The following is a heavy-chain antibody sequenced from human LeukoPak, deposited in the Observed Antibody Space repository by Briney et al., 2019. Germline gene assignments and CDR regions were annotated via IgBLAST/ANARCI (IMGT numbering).Heavy chain of an antibody. D-gene: IGHD3-22*01. J-gene: IGHJ6*03. V-gene: IGHV4-59*01. Sequence: SETLSLTCTVSGGSISSYYWSWIRQPPGKGLEWIGYIYYSGSTNYNPSLKSRVTISVDTSKNQFSLKLSSVTAADTAVYYCARGTYHYDSSGYIYYYMDVWGKGTTVTISS. CDR1: GGSISSYY. CDR3: ARGTYHYDSSGYIYYYMDV. CDR2: IYYSGST.